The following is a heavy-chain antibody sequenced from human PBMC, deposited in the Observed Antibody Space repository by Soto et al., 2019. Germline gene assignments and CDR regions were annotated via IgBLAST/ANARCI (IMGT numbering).Heavy chain of an antibody. D-gene: IGHD3-3*01. Sequence: GASVKVSCKASGYIFTDYGIHWVRQAPGQRLEWMGWFDVGNGDTKYSQKFQDRVTITTDTSASTAYMELSSLRSEDTAVYYCARDECRHRSNFDYWGQGTLVTVSS. CDR2: FDVGNGDT. J-gene: IGHJ4*02. V-gene: IGHV1-3*01. CDR3: ARDECRHRSNFDY. CDR1: GYIFTDYG.